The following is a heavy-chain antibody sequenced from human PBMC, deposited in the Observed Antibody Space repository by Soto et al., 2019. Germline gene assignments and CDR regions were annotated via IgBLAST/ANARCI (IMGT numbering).Heavy chain of an antibody. CDR3: ARNYYYYMDV. Sequence: PSETLSLTCTVSGGSISSYYWSWIRQPPGKGLEWIGYIYYIGSTNYNPSLKSRVTISVDTSKNQFSLKLSSVTAADTAVYYFARNYYYYMDVWGKETTFTVSS. J-gene: IGHJ6*03. CDR2: IYYIGST. V-gene: IGHV4-59*01. CDR1: GGSISSYY.